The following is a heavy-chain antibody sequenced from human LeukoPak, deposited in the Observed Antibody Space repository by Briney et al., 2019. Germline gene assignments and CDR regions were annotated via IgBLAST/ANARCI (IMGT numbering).Heavy chain of an antibody. D-gene: IGHD3-10*02. J-gene: IGHJ6*04. CDR1: GLTFSGFW. Sequence: GGSLRLSCAASGLTFSGFWMSWVRQAPGKGMEWVANINEDGSEKHYVDSVKGRFTISRDNAKNSLYLQMNSLRAEDTAVYYCAELGITMIGGVWGKGTTVTISS. V-gene: IGHV3-7*01. CDR3: AELGITMIGGV. CDR2: INEDGSEK.